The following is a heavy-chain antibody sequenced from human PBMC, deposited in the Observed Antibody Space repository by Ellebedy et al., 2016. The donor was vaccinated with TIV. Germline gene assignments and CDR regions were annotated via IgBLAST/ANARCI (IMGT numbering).Heavy chain of an antibody. CDR2: INHSGST. D-gene: IGHD3-16*01. Sequence: SETLSLXXAVYGGSFSGYYWSWIRQPPGKGLEWIGEINHSGSTNYNPSLKSRVTISVDTSKNQFSLKLSSVTAADTAVYYCAREVGRGSYLDYWGQGTLVTVSS. J-gene: IGHJ4*02. CDR1: GGSFSGYY. V-gene: IGHV4-34*01. CDR3: AREVGRGSYLDY.